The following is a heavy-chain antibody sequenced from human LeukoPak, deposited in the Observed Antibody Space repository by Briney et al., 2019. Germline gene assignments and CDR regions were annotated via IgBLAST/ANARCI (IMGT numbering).Heavy chain of an antibody. Sequence: GASLQISCKVSGYSFTSYWIAWVRQMPGKGPECMGITDPGDSDTRYSPSFQGQVTISVDRSITIAFLHWSSLKASDTAIYYCAREYVGAFDLWGQGTLVTVSS. J-gene: IGHJ4*02. CDR1: GYSFTSYW. CDR3: AREYVGAFDL. CDR2: TDPGDSDT. V-gene: IGHV5-51*01. D-gene: IGHD1-26*01.